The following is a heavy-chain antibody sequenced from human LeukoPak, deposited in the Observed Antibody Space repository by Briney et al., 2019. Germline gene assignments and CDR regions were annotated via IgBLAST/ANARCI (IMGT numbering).Heavy chain of an antibody. CDR3: AKILRNLVPFDY. J-gene: IGHJ4*02. Sequence: GGSLRLPCAASGFTFSTSAMSWVRQAPGKGLEWVSVISGGADSTYYADSVKGRFTISRDNFKNTLYLQMNSLRVEDTAVYYCAKILRNLVPFDYWGQGTLVTVSS. CDR1: GFTFSTSA. V-gene: IGHV3-23*01. CDR2: ISGGADST. D-gene: IGHD6-6*01.